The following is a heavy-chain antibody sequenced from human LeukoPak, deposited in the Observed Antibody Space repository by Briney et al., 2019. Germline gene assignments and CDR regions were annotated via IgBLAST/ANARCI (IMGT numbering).Heavy chain of an antibody. CDR3: ARVLAAAGIYYFDY. V-gene: IGHV4-31*03. CDR1: GGSISSGGYY. D-gene: IGHD6-13*01. J-gene: IGHJ4*02. Sequence: KPSETLSLTCTVSGGSISSGGYYWSWIRQHPGQGLEWIGYIYYSGSTYYNPSLKSRVTISVDTSKNQFSLKLSSVTAADTAVYYCARVLAAAGIYYFDYWGQGTLVTVSS. CDR2: IYYSGST.